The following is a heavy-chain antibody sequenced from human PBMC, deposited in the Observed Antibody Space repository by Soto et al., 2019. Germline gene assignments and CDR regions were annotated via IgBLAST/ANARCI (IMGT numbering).Heavy chain of an antibody. V-gene: IGHV1-8*01. Sequence: QVQLVQSGAAVKKPGASVKVSCKASGYTFTSYDINWVRQATGQVLEWMGWMTPNSGNTGYAQKFQRRVTMTRNTSISPAYTELIRLRCEDAAVYYCVRRIAAAVRAYYYYGMDVWGQGTTVTVSS. CDR2: MTPNSGNT. CDR3: VRRIAAAVRAYYYYGMDV. J-gene: IGHJ6*02. D-gene: IGHD6-13*01. CDR1: GYTFTSYD.